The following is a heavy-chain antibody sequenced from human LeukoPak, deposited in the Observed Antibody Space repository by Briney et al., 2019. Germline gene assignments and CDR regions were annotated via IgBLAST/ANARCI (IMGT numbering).Heavy chain of an antibody. CDR2: IYPGDSDT. V-gene: IGHV5-51*01. Sequence: GESLKISCKGSGYSFTTYWVGWVRQLPGKGLEWMGIIYPGDSDTRYSPSFQGQVTISVDKSIGTAYLQWSSLQVSDTAIYFCARLGYAYGQGDSWGQGTLVTVSS. CDR3: ARLGYAYGQGDS. CDR1: GYSFTTYW. J-gene: IGHJ5*01. D-gene: IGHD3-10*01.